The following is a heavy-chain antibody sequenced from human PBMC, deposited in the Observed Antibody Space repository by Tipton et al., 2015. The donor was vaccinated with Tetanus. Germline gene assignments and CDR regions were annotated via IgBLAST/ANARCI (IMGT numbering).Heavy chain of an antibody. Sequence: QLVQSGAEVKKPGESLKISCRGSGYNFTHYSIGWVRQMPGKGLEWVGTIDPRDSETFQGHVTISADKSISTAHLRWSSLEASDTAIYYCARRRSAILSGSYHWYLDIWGRGTLVIVSS. CDR1: GYNFTHYS. D-gene: IGHD3-9*01. CDR3: ARRRSAILSGSYHWYLDI. J-gene: IGHJ2*01. V-gene: IGHV5-51*01. CDR2: IDPRDSET.